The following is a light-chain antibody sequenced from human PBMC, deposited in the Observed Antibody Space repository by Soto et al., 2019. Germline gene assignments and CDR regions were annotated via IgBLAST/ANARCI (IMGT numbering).Light chain of an antibody. V-gene: IGLV2-8*01. CDR3: SSYAGSNNLYV. Sequence: QSALTQPPSASGSPGQSVTISCTGTSSDVGGYNYVSWYQQHPGKAPKLMIYEVSKRPSGVPDRFSGSKSGNTASLTVSGLQAEDEAGYYCSSYAGSNNLYVFGTGTKVTVL. CDR1: SSDVGGYNY. CDR2: EVS. J-gene: IGLJ1*01.